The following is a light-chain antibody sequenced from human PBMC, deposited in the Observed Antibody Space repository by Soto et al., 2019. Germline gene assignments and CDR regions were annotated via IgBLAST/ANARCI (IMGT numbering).Light chain of an antibody. J-gene: IGKJ1*01. CDR2: TAS. CDR1: QSISNN. CDR3: QQSYSSPWT. V-gene: IGKV1-39*01. Sequence: DTQLTQSPSSLSASVGDRVTITCRASQSISNNLNWYQQKPGKAPKLLMYTASSLQSRVPSRFRGSGSGTDFTLTISSLQPEDVATYYCQQSYSSPWTFGQGTKVEIK.